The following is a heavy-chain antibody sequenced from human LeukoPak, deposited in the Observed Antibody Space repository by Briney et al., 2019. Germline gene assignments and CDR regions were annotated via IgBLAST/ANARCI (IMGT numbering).Heavy chain of an antibody. Sequence: PSETLSLTCTVSGGSISSGSYYWSWMRQPAGKGLEWIGRIYTSGSTNYNPSLKSRVTISVDTSKNQFSLKLSSVTAADTAVYYCARDQTVTMRGDPFDYWGQGTLVTVSS. J-gene: IGHJ4*02. CDR1: GGSISSGSYY. V-gene: IGHV4-61*02. CDR3: ARDQTVTMRGDPFDY. CDR2: IYTSGST. D-gene: IGHD3-22*01.